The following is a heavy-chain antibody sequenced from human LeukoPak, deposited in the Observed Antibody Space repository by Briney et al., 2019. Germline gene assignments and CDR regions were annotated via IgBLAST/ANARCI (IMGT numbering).Heavy chain of an antibody. Sequence: PGGSLRLSCAASGFTFSVYAMRWVRQAPGKGLEWVSGIRGSSSHTKDADFVRGRFTIYRDNSRNTLFLQLHSLTAEDTAVYYCAKEHDYTNAAPEWGFDSWGQGSLVIVSS. D-gene: IGHD2-2*02. CDR2: IRGSSSHT. CDR3: AKEHDYTNAAPEWGFDS. J-gene: IGHJ4*02. CDR1: GFTFSVYA. V-gene: IGHV3-23*01.